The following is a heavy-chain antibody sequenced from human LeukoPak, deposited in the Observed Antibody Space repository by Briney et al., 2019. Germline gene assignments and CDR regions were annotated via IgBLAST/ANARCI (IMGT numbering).Heavy chain of an antibody. Sequence: ASVKVSCKASVYTFTSYYMHWVRQAPGQGLEWRGIINHSGGRTSYAQKFQGRVTMTRDTSTSTVYMELSSLRSEDTAVHYCARAPSHCSGGSCYCDYWGQGTLVTVSS. D-gene: IGHD2-15*01. CDR1: VYTFTSYY. V-gene: IGHV1-46*01. CDR3: ARAPSHCSGGSCYCDY. J-gene: IGHJ4*02. CDR2: INHSGGRT.